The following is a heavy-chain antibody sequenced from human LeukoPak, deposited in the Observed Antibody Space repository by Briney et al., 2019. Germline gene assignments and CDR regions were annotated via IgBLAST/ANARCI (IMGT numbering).Heavy chain of an antibody. CDR3: ASRIYDPGY. CDR2: ISYDGSNK. CDR1: GFTFSSYA. J-gene: IGHJ4*02. Sequence: PGGSLRLSCAASGFTFSSYAMHWVRQAPGKGLEWVAVISYDGSNKYYADSVKGRFTISRDNSKNTLYLQMNSLRAEDTAVYYCASRIYDPGYWGQGTLVTVSS. V-gene: IGHV3-30-3*01. D-gene: IGHD3-16*01.